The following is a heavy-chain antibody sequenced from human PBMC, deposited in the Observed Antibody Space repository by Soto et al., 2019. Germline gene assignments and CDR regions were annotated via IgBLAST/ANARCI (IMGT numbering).Heavy chain of an antibody. Sequence: QVQLVESGGGVVQPGRSLRLSCAASGFTFSSYAMHWVRQAPGKGLEWVAVISYDGSNKYYADSVKGRFTISRDNSKNTLYLQMNSLRAEDTAVYYCASSRRWYYGMDVWGQGTTVTVSS. CDR3: ASSRRWYYGMDV. V-gene: IGHV3-30-3*01. J-gene: IGHJ6*02. CDR1: GFTFSSYA. CDR2: ISYDGSNK.